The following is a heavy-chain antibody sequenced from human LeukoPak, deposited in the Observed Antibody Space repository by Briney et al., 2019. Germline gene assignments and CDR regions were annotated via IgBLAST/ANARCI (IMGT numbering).Heavy chain of an antibody. D-gene: IGHD5-18*01. CDR1: GGSISSYY. Sequence: PSETLSLTCTVSGGSISSYYWSWIRQPPGKGLEWIGYIYYSGSTNYNPSLKSRVTISVDTSKNQFSLKLSSVTAADTAVYYCARDNGSRGYSYGYPGGAFDIWGQGTMVTASS. V-gene: IGHV4-59*01. J-gene: IGHJ3*02. CDR3: ARDNGSRGYSYGYPGGAFDI. CDR2: IYYSGST.